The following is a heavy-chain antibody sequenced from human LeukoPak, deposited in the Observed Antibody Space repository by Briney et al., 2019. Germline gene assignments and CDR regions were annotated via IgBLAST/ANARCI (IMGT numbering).Heavy chain of an antibody. Sequence: GASVKVSCKASGYTFTNYGISWVRQAPGQGLEWMGWISAYNGNTKYAQKLQGRVTMTTDTSTGTAYMELRSLRSDDTAVYYCARDLFVVAFDYWGQGTLVTVSS. V-gene: IGHV1-18*01. CDR1: GYTFTNYG. J-gene: IGHJ4*02. CDR3: ARDLFVVAFDY. D-gene: IGHD2-15*01. CDR2: ISAYNGNT.